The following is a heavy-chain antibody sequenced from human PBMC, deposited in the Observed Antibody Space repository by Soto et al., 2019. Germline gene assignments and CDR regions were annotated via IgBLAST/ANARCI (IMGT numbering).Heavy chain of an antibody. CDR2: IYNTETF. CDR1: VVSVSSGSVY. D-gene: IGHD6-19*01. Sequence: SDTLSLTCSVSVVSVSSGSVYWSWIRQPPGKGLEWIGFIYNTETFNYNPSLKSRVTLSVDASKHQFSLKLSSVTAADTAVYYCARVPLRYSSSHNFDSWGQGALVTVSS. V-gene: IGHV4-61*01. CDR3: ARVPLRYSSSHNFDS. J-gene: IGHJ4*02.